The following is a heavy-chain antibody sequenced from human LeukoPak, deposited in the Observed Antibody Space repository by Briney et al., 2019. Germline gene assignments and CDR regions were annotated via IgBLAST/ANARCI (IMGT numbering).Heavy chain of an antibody. D-gene: IGHD4-17*01. CDR2: IRSKANSYAT. V-gene: IGHV3-73*01. J-gene: IGHJ5*02. CDR3: TRHPWGDYEDNWFDP. CDR1: GFTFSGSA. Sequence: GGSLRLSCAASGFTFSGSAMHWVRQASGKGLEWVGRIRSKANSYATAYAASVKGRFTISRDDSKNTAYLQMNSLKTEDTAVYYCTRHPWGDYEDNWFDPWGQGTLVTVSS.